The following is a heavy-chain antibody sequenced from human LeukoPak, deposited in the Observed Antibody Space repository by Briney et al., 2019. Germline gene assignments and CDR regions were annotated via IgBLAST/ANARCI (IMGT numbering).Heavy chain of an antibody. J-gene: IGHJ5*02. CDR3: ARKLRLGGNWFDP. CDR1: GGTFTSYA. Sequence: ASVKVSCKTSGGTFTSYATTWVRQAPGQGLEWRGKIIPISGTTNYAQKFQGRVTFTADESTSTAYMELSSLRSEDTALYYCARKLRLGGNWFDPWGQGTLVTVSS. D-gene: IGHD1-26*01. V-gene: IGHV1-69*13. CDR2: IIPISGTT.